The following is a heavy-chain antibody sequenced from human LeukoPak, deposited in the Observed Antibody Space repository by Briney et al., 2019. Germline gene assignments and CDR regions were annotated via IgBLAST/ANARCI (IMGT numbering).Heavy chain of an antibody. J-gene: IGHJ3*02. Sequence: GASVKVSCKASGYTFTGYYMHWVRQAPGQGLEWMGRTNPNSGGTNYAQKFQGRVTMTRDTSISTAYMELSRLRSDDTAVYYCARDLGRYFDHDAFDIWGQGTMVTVSS. CDR1: GYTFTGYY. CDR2: TNPNSGGT. CDR3: ARDLGRYFDHDAFDI. D-gene: IGHD3-9*01. V-gene: IGHV1-2*06.